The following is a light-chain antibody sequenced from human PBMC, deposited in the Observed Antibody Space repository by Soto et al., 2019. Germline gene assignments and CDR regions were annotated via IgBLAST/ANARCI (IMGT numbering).Light chain of an antibody. CDR3: SSYTTSKTGV. CDR2: EVS. V-gene: IGLV2-14*01. Sequence: HSVLTQPASVSGSPGQSITISCTGTSSDIGTYKNVSWFQHHPGKAPKLIIFEVSNRPSGISDRFSGFKAANTAYLTISGVQPEDEADYHCSSYTTSKTGVFGGGTQLTVL. J-gene: IGLJ2*01. CDR1: SSDIGTYKN.